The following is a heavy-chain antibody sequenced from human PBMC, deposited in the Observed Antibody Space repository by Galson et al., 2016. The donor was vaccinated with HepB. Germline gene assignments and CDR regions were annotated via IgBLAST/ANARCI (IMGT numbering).Heavy chain of an antibody. Sequence: ETLSLPCTISGGSISRSDYYWGWIRQPPGKGLEWIGNAYYTGTTYYKPSLKSRVTISVDTSKNRFSLNLSSVTAAYAAVYYFARLGWYQGWFDPWGQGTLVTVSS. J-gene: IGHJ5*02. D-gene: IGHD6-19*01. CDR3: ARLGWYQGWFDP. V-gene: IGHV4-39*01. CDR1: GGSISRSDYY. CDR2: AYYTGTT.